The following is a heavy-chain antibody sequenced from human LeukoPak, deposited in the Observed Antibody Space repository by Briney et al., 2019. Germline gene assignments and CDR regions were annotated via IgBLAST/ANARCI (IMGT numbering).Heavy chain of an antibody. CDR2: INPNSGGT. D-gene: IGHD1-26*01. J-gene: IGHJ4*02. CDR3: ARSIVGARLYALSLDY. V-gene: IGHV1-2*02. Sequence: ASVKVSCKASGYTFTGYYMHWVRQAPGQGLEWMGWINPNSGGTNYAQKFQGRVTMTRDTSISTAYMELSRLRSDDTAVYYCARSIVGARLYALSLDYWGQGTLVTVSS. CDR1: GYTFTGYY.